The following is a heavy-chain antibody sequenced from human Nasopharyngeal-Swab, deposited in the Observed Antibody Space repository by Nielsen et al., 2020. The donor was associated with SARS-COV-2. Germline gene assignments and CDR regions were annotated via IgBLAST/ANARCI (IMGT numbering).Heavy chain of an antibody. D-gene: IGHD2-15*01. Sequence: SETLSLTCAVSGGSISSSNWWSWVRQPPGKGLEWIGEIDHSGSTNYNPSLKSRVTISVAKSKNQFSLKLSSVTAAATAVYYCARAGPPYCSGGSCYYFDYWGQGALVTVSS. CDR3: ARAGPPYCSGGSCYYFDY. CDR2: IDHSGST. V-gene: IGHV4-4*02. CDR1: GGSISSSNW. J-gene: IGHJ4*02.